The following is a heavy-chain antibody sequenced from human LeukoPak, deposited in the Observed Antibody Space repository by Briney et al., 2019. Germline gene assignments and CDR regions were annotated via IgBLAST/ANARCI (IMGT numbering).Heavy chain of an antibody. J-gene: IGHJ4*02. CDR2: INSDGSTT. Sequence: GSLLLSCAASGFTFSNYWMHWVRQAPGKGLVWVSRINSDGSTTSYADSVKGRFTISRDNAKNTLYLQMNSLRAEDTAVYYCVRDPPQWEFTPDYWGQGTLVTVSS. V-gene: IGHV3-74*01. D-gene: IGHD1-26*01. CDR3: VRDPPQWEFTPDY. CDR1: GFTFSNYW.